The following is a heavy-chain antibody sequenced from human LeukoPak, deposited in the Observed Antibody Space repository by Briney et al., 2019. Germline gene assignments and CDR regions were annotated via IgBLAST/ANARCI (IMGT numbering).Heavy chain of an antibody. D-gene: IGHD1-26*01. CDR1: GGSITTTNW. V-gene: IGHV4-4*02. CDR2: VHLSGAT. CDR3: TRESGAFSPFGF. J-gene: IGHJ4*02. Sequence: PSGTLSLTCAVSGGSITTTNWWSWVRQPPGKGLEWIGEVHLSGATNYNPSLESRVSMSIDKSKNHLSLEVTSVTAADTAIYYCTRESGAFSPFGFWDQGTLLTVSS.